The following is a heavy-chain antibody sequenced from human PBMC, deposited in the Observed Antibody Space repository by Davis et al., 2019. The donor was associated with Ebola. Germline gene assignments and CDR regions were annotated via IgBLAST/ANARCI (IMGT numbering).Heavy chain of an antibody. Sequence: PSETLSLTCTVSGGSISSSSYYWGWIRQPPGKGLEWIGSIYYSGSTYYNPSLKSRVTISVDTSKNQFSLKLSSVTAADTAVYYCARRRGYFQHWGQGTLVTVSS. CDR3: ARRRGYFQH. J-gene: IGHJ1*01. D-gene: IGHD3-10*01. CDR1: GGSISSSSYY. CDR2: IYYSGST. V-gene: IGHV4-39*01.